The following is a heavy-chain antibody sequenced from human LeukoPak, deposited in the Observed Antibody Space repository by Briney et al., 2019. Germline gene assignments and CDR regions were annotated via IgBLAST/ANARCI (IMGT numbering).Heavy chain of an antibody. CDR3: ARHALGSFDY. V-gene: IGHV4-39*01. CDR2: IYYSGST. CDR1: GGSISSSSYY. D-gene: IGHD1-26*01. J-gene: IGHJ4*02. Sequence: SETLSLTCTVSGGSISSSSYYWGWIRQPRGKGLEWIGSIYYSGSTYYNPSLKSRVTISVDTSKNQFSLKLSSVTAADTAVYYCARHALGSFDYWGQGTLVTVSS.